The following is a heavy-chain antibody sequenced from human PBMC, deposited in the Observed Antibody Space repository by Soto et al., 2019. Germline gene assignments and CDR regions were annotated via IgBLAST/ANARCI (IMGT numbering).Heavy chain of an antibody. J-gene: IGHJ4*02. CDR2: ISYDGSNK. CDR3: AKDSVDIVATITFSLAY. CDR1: GFTFSSYC. V-gene: IGHV3-30*18. D-gene: IGHD5-12*01. Sequence: GGSLRLSCAASGFTFSSYCMHWVRQAPGKGLEWVAVISYDGSNKYYADSVKGRFTISRDNSKNTLYLQMNSLRAEDKAVYYWAKDSVDIVATITFSLAYWGQGTLVTVSS.